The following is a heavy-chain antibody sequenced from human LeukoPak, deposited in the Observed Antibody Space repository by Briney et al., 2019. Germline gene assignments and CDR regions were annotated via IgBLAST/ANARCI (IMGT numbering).Heavy chain of an antibody. V-gene: IGHV4-34*01. Sequence: PSETLSLTCAVYGGSFSGYYWSWIRQPPGKGLEWIGEINHSGSTNYNPSLKSRVTISVDTSKNQFSPKLSSVTAADTAVYYCARRCVVVVAATGGWFDPWGQGTLVTVSS. D-gene: IGHD2-15*01. CDR1: GGSFSGYY. J-gene: IGHJ5*02. CDR3: ARRCVVVVAATGGWFDP. CDR2: INHSGST.